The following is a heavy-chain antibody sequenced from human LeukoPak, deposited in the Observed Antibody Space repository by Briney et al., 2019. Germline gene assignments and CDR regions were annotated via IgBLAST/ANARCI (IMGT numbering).Heavy chain of an antibody. CDR3: AITPGDICLRLGRWFDP. D-gene: IGHD5-12*01. V-gene: IGHV3-23*01. CDR1: ISIFNTCY. J-gene: IGHJ5*02. Sequence: GESLTLSCTPSISIFNTCYMTCVRHSPQEASEWVSCISGIGVYTYYADSVKGRFTISRDNSRNMLYLQMKSLRAEDTAMYYCAITPGDICLRLGRWFDPWGQGTLVTVSS. CDR2: ISGIGVYT.